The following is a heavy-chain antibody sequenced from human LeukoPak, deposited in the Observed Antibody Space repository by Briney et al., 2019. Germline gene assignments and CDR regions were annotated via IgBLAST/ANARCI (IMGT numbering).Heavy chain of an antibody. Sequence: PLASVKVSCKTSAHSFTAQYVHWVRQAPGQGLEWMGWIHPKSGDTNYALKFHGRVTMTRDTSISTVYMDLSRLSSDDTAVYYCARDYFGNSLLDYWGQGTLVTVSS. CDR3: ARDYFGNSLLDY. J-gene: IGHJ4*02. CDR1: AHSFTAQY. CDR2: IHPKSGDT. D-gene: IGHD4-23*01. V-gene: IGHV1-2*02.